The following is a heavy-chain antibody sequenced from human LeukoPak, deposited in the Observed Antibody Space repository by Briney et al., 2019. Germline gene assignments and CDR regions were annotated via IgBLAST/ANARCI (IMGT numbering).Heavy chain of an antibody. Sequence: SEALSLTCTVSGGSISSGGYYWSWIRQHPGKGLEWIGYIYYSGSTYYNPSLKSRVTISVDTSKNQFSLKLSSVTAADTAVYYCARVSAVTTLTYYYMDVWGKGTTVTLSS. CDR1: GGSISSGGYY. CDR3: ARVSAVTTLTYYYMDV. J-gene: IGHJ6*03. V-gene: IGHV4-31*03. D-gene: IGHD4-11*01. CDR2: IYYSGST.